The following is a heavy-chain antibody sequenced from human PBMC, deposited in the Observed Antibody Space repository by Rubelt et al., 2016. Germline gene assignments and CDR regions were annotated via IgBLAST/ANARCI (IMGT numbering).Heavy chain of an antibody. CDR2: INHSGST. CDR1: GGSFSGYY. Sequence: QVQLQQWGAGLLKPSETLSLTCAVYGGSFSGYYWSWIRQPPGKGLAWIGEINHSGSTNYNPSLKSRVIISVDTSKNQFSLKLGAVTAADTAVYYWARLRAGRGFDYWGQGTLVTVSS. V-gene: IGHV4-34*01. CDR3: ARLRAGRGFDY. J-gene: IGHJ4*02. D-gene: IGHD3-10*01.